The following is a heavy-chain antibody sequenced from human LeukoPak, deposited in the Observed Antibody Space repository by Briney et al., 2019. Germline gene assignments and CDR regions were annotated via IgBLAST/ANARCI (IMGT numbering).Heavy chain of an antibody. V-gene: IGHV1-18*01. CDR2: ISAYNGNT. CDR1: GYTFTSYG. CDR3: ARDPGSYYPNNDAFDI. Sequence: GASVKVSCKSSGYTFTSYGISWVRQAPGQGLEWMGWISAYNGNTNYAQKLQGRVTMTTDTSTSTAYMELRSLRSDDTAVYYCARDPGSYYPNNDAFDIWGQGTMVTVSS. D-gene: IGHD3-10*01. J-gene: IGHJ3*02.